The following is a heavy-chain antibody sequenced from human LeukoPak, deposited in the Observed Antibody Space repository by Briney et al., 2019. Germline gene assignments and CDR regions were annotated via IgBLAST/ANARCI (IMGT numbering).Heavy chain of an antibody. Sequence: ASETLSLTCIVSGGSINNYFWSWIRQSPGKGLEWIGYIYYTGNTEYNPSLKSRVTISVDTSKNQFSLKLSSVTAADTAVYYCARSQWPDDYYYYYMDVWGKGTTVTVSS. CDR1: GGSINNYF. J-gene: IGHJ6*03. D-gene: IGHD6-19*01. V-gene: IGHV4-59*01. CDR3: ARSQWPDDYYYYYMDV. CDR2: IYYTGNT.